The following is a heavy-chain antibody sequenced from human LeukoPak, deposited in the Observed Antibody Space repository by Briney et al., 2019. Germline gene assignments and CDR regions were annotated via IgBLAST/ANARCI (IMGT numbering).Heavy chain of an antibody. CDR2: IRSKAYGGTT. Sequence: GGSLRLSCAAPGFTFGDYAMSWVRQAPGKGLERGGLIRSKAYGGTTEYAAPVKGRFTTSRDDTKRIAYQQMNSLKTEDTAVYYCTRDRRVRGVKYFDYWGQGTLVTVSS. CDR3: TRDRRVRGVKYFDY. D-gene: IGHD3-10*01. CDR1: GFTFGDYA. V-gene: IGHV3-49*04. J-gene: IGHJ4*02.